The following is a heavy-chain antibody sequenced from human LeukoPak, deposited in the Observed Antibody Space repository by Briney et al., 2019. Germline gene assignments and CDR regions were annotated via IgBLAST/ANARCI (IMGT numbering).Heavy chain of an antibody. CDR1: GGSISSSSFY. CDR3: ARQELGLTY. J-gene: IGHJ4*02. D-gene: IGHD3/OR15-3a*01. Sequence: SETLSLTCTVSGGSISSSSFYWGWIRQPPGKGLEWIGSIYYSGSTYYTPSLKSRVTISVDTSKNQFSLKLNSVTAADTAVYFCARQELGLTYWGQGTLVTVSS. V-gene: IGHV4-39*01. CDR2: IYYSGST.